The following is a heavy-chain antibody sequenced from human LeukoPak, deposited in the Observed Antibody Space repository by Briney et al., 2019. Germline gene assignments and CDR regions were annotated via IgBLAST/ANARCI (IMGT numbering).Heavy chain of an antibody. CDR3: ARNVLRYFDWLPRQDY. CDR1: GYTFTSYG. Sequence: ASVKVSCKASGYTFTSYGTSWVRQAPGQRLGRMGWISAYNGNTNYAQTLQGRVTMTTDTSTSTAYMELRSLRSDDTAVYYCARNVLRYFDWLPRQDYWGQGTLVTVSS. J-gene: IGHJ4*02. V-gene: IGHV1-18*01. D-gene: IGHD3-9*01. CDR2: ISAYNGNT.